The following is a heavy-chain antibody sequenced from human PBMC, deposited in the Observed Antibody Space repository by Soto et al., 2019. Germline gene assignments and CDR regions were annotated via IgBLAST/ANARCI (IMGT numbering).Heavy chain of an antibody. V-gene: IGHV4-34*01. J-gene: IGHJ5*02. CDR1: GGSFSGYY. D-gene: IGHD6-13*01. CDR2: INHSGST. Sequence: WETLSLTCAVYGGSFSGYYWSWIRQPPGKGLEWIGEINHSGSTNYNPSLKSRVTISVDTSKNQFSLKLSSVTAADTAVYYCASTIAAATDVRNWFDPWGQGTLVTVSS. CDR3: ASTIAAATDVRNWFDP.